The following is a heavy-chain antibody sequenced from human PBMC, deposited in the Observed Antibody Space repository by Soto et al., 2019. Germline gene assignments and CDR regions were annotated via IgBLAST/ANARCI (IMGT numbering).Heavy chain of an antibody. CDR1: GGSISSSSYY. CDR2: IYYSGSS. CDR3: ARRDYYDSSGYYYPFGY. J-gene: IGHJ4*02. D-gene: IGHD3-22*01. Sequence: QLQLQESGPGLVKPSETLSLTCTVSGGSISSSSYYWGWIRQPPGKGLEWIGSIYYSGSSYYNPSLKSRVTISVDTSKNQFSLKLSSVTAADTAVYYCARRDYYDSSGYYYPFGYWGQGTLVTVSS. V-gene: IGHV4-39*01.